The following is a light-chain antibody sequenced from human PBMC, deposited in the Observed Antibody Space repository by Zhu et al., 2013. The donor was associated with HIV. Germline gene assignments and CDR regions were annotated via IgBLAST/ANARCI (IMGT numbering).Light chain of an antibody. J-gene: IGLJ1*01. CDR2: RNY. CDR3: SSYTSSSTYV. CDR1: SSNIGNNY. V-gene: IGLV1-51*02. Sequence: QSVLTQPPSVSAAPGQKVTISCSGSSSNIGNNYVSWYQQLPGTAPKLLIYRNYQRPSGVPDRFSGSKTGTSASLAISGLQAEDEADYYCSSYTSSSTYVFGTGTQVTVL.